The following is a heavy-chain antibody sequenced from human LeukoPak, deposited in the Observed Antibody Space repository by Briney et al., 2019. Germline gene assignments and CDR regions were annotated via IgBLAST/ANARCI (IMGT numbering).Heavy chain of an antibody. J-gene: IGHJ4*02. CDR3: AKGYRVNYDY. D-gene: IGHD1-7*01. V-gene: IGHV3-23*01. CDR1: GFTFSSYA. CDR2: ISDRDGST. Sequence: PGGSLRLSCAASGFTFSSYAMTWVRQAPGKGLEWVSAISDRDGSTYYADSVNGRFTISRDNVKNTLLLQMNSLRAEDTAVYYCAKGYRVNYDYWAQGTLVTVSS.